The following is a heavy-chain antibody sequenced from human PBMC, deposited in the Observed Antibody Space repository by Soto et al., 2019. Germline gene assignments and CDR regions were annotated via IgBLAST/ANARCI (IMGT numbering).Heavy chain of an antibody. J-gene: IGHJ6*02. CDR2: ISYDGSNK. CDR1: GFTFSSYG. CDR3: AKDRAPPGPITMVRGVNEVYYYYGMDV. D-gene: IGHD3-10*01. Sequence: GGSLRLSCAASGFTFSSYGMHWVRQAPGKGLEWVAVISYDGSNKYYADSVKGRFTISRDNSKNTLYLQMNSLRAEDTALYYCAKDRAPPGPITMVRGVNEVYYYYGMDVWGQGTTVTVSS. V-gene: IGHV3-30*18.